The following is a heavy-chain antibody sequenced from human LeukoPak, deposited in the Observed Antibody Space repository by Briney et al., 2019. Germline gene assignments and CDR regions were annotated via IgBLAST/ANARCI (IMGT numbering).Heavy chain of an antibody. V-gene: IGHV3-53*01. CDR1: GLTGSHNY. Sequence: PGGSLRLSCAASGLTGSHNYVSWVRQAPGKGLEWVSAIHTSGDTCYADSVKGRFTISRDTSKNTLYLQINSLRVEDTAVYYCAKALPDYDFWSGYYTPFDYWGQGTLVTVSS. CDR2: IHTSGDT. D-gene: IGHD3-3*01. J-gene: IGHJ4*02. CDR3: AKALPDYDFWSGYYTPFDY.